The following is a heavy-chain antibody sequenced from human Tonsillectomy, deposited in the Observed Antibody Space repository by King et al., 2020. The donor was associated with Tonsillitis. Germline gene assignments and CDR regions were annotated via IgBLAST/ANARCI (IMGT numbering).Heavy chain of an antibody. Sequence: VQLVESGGGLVQPGGSLRLSCAASGFTFTSYAMTWVRQPPGKGLEWVSSISGDSASTFYSESVKGRFTISRATSKKMVFLQMNSLTAEDTAIYYCAKATWVAEVPPTSMDFWGQGTLVTVPS. V-gene: IGHV3-23*04. CDR3: AKATWVAEVPPTSMDF. J-gene: IGHJ4*02. CDR1: GFTFTSYA. D-gene: IGHD2-2*01. CDR2: ISGDSAST.